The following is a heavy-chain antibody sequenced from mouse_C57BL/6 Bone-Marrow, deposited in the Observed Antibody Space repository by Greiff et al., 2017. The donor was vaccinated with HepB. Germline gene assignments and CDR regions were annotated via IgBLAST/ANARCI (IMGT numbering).Heavy chain of an antibody. D-gene: IGHD2-1*01. V-gene: IGHV5-9-1*02. CDR1: GFTFSSYA. Sequence: EVKLEESGEGLVKPGGSLKLSCAASGFTFSSYAMSWVRQTPEKRLEWVAYISSGGDYIYYADTVKGRFTISRDNARNTLYLQMSSLKSEDTAMYYCTRGDYYGNFPWFAYWGQGTLVTVSA. CDR2: ISSGGDYI. J-gene: IGHJ3*01. CDR3: TRGDYYGNFPWFAY.